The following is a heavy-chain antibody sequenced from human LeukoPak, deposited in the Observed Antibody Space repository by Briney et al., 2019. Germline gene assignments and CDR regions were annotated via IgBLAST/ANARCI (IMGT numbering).Heavy chain of an antibody. V-gene: IGHV3-7*01. J-gene: IGHJ4*02. Sequence: GGSLRLSCAVSGFTFSSSYMNWVRQAPGKGLEWVANIKQDGSEKYYVDSVKGRFTISRDNAKNSVYLQMNSLRAEDTAVYYCARLSEMLRGPEVIYYFGHWGQGTLVTVSS. D-gene: IGHD3-10*01. CDR3: ARLSEMLRGPEVIYYFGH. CDR2: IKQDGSEK. CDR1: GFTFSSSY.